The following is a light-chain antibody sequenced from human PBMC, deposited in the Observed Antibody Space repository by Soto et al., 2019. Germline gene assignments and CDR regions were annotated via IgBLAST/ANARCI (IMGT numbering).Light chain of an antibody. V-gene: IGLV2-14*01. CDR1: SNDVGGYNY. Sequence: QSALTQPASVSGSPGQSITISCTGSSNDVGGYNYVSWYQQHPGKAPKLMIYDVSDRPSGVSNRFSGSKSGNTASLTISGLQAEDEADYYCSSYTSSSTRVFRTGTKLTVL. J-gene: IGLJ1*01. CDR2: DVS. CDR3: SSYTSSSTRV.